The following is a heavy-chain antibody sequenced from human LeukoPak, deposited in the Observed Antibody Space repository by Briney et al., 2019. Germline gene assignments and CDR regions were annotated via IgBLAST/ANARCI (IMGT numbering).Heavy chain of an antibody. CDR2: ISGSGDNT. D-gene: IGHD3-22*01. V-gene: IGHV3-23*01. CDR3: AKASYYDSSGSFYFDY. Sequence: GGSLRLSCAASGFTFSSYAMSWVRQAPGKGLEWVSGISGSGDNTYYADSVKGRFTISRDNSKNTLYVQVNSLGTEDTAAYYCAKASYYDSSGSFYFDYWGQGTLVTVSS. CDR1: GFTFSSYA. J-gene: IGHJ4*02.